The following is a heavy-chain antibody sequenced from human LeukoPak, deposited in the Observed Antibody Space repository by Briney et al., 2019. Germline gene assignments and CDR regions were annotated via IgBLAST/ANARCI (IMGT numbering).Heavy chain of an antibody. D-gene: IGHD6-13*01. J-gene: IGHJ4*02. V-gene: IGHV1-2*02. CDR3: ARDVAAAVSPTFDY. Sequence: EASVKVSCKASGYTFTSYYMHWVRQAPGRGLEWMGWINPNSGGTNYAQKFQGRVTMTRDTSISTAYMELSRLRSDDTAVYYCARDVAAAVSPTFDYWGQGTLVTVSS. CDR1: GYTFTSYY. CDR2: INPNSGGT.